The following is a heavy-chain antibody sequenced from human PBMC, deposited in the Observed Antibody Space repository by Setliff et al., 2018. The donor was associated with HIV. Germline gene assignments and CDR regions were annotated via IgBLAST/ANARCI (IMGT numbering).Heavy chain of an antibody. CDR1: GGSTSSSSYY. CDR2: VYYSGST. D-gene: IGHD6-19*01. Sequence: PSETLSLTCSVSGGSTSSSSYYWAWVRQPPGKGPEWIGSVYYSGSTHYNPSLKSRVTISVDTSKNQFSLKLSSVTAADTAVYYCARHDGGGWYVRVLATSFDYWGQGTLVTVSS. CDR3: ARHDGGGWYVRVLATSFDY. J-gene: IGHJ4*02. V-gene: IGHV4-39*01.